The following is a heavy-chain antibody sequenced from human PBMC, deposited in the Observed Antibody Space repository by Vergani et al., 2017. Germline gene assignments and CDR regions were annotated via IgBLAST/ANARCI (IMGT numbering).Heavy chain of an antibody. CDR1: GFTFNHYA. J-gene: IGHJ6*02. V-gene: IGHV3-23*01. CDR3: ATAETPSSSGDYHFYYHAMDV. D-gene: IGHD3-22*01. Sequence: EVQLLESGGDLVQPGGSLRLSCAASGFTFNHYAMNWVRQAPGKGLEWVSGISGSGGSTYYAGSVKGRFTISRDSSKNTLYLQMNSLSAGDTAVYYCATAETPSSSGDYHFYYHAMDVWGQGTTVTVSS. CDR2: ISGSGGST.